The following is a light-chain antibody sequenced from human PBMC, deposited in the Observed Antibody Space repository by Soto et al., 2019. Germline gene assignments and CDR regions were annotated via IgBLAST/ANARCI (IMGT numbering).Light chain of an antibody. Sequence: DIQLTQSPSSLSASVGDSVTITCRPSQSISTYLNWYQQKPGKAPNXLIYTTSSLHSGVPPRFSGSGSGTDFTLTISSLQHEDFATYDGQQRYSTTITFCQGTRLEIK. J-gene: IGKJ5*01. V-gene: IGKV1-39*01. CDR3: QQRYSTTIT. CDR1: QSISTY. CDR2: TTS.